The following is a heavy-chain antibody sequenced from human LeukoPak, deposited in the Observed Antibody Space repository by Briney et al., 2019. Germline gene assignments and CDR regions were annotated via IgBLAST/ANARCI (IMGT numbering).Heavy chain of an antibody. V-gene: IGHV3-21*01. Sequence: PGGSLRLSCAASGFTFSVYSMKWVRQAPGKALEWVSSIYSRSGNIYYAESVKGRFTISRDNAKNSLYLQMTSLRAEDTAVYYCARVGGAYCGGDCYAGIDYWGQGTLVTVSS. D-gene: IGHD2-21*02. CDR2: IYSRSGNI. J-gene: IGHJ4*02. CDR1: GFTFSVYS. CDR3: ARVGGAYCGGDCYAGIDY.